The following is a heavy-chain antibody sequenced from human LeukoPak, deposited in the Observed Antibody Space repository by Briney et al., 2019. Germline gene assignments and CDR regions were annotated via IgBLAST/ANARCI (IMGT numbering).Heavy chain of an antibody. CDR3: ARQGVYQLPSAA. Sequence: ASVTVSCKASGYTFTSYGISWVRQAPGQGLEWMGWISAYNGNTNYAQKFQGRVTMTRNTSISTAYMELSSLRSEDTAVYYCARQGVYQLPSAAWGQGTLVTVSS. J-gene: IGHJ5*02. V-gene: IGHV1-18*01. D-gene: IGHD2-2*01. CDR1: GYTFTSYG. CDR2: ISAYNGNT.